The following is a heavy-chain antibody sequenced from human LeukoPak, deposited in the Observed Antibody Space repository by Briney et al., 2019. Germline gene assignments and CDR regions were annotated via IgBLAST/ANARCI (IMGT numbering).Heavy chain of an antibody. CDR1: GYTFTGYY. V-gene: IGHV1-2*02. D-gene: IGHD3-10*01. CDR3: ARAVRGVISPTYYFDY. Sequence: ASVKVSCKASGYTFTGYYMHWVRQAPGQGLEWMGWINPNSGGTNYAQKFQGRVTMTRDTSISTAYMELSRLRSDDTAVYYCARAVRGVISPTYYFDYWGQGTLVTVCS. J-gene: IGHJ4*02. CDR2: INPNSGGT.